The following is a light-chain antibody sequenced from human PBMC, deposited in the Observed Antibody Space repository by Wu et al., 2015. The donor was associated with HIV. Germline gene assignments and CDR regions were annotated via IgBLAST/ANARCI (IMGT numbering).Light chain of an antibody. CDR2: GAS. Sequence: DSVLTQSPGTLSLSPGERATLSCRASQRMSSSYIAWYQQKPGQAPRLLIYGASTRAADIPDRFNGSGSGTDFSLTISRLEPEDSAVYYCHQYGSGYLYKFGQGTKLEIK. CDR3: HQYGSGYLYK. V-gene: IGKV3-20*01. CDR1: QRMSSSY. J-gene: IGKJ2*01.